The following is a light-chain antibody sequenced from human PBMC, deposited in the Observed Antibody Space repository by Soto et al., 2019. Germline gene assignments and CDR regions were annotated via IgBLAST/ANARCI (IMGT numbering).Light chain of an antibody. CDR1: QGISSA. J-gene: IGKJ5*01. V-gene: IGKV1-13*02. Sequence: AIQLTQSPSSLSASVGDRVTITCRASQGISSALAWYQQRPGKAPKLLIYDASSLESGVPSRFSGSGSGTDFTLTISSLPPEDFATYYWQQVNSYPPITVGHGTRLEIK. CDR2: DAS. CDR3: QQVNSYPPIT.